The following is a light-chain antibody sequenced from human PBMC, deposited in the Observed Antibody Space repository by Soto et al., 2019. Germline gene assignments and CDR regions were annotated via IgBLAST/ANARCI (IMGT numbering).Light chain of an antibody. J-gene: IGKJ1*01. Sequence: DAVMTQSPLSLPVTLGQPATISCRSSQSLVYSDGNTYLNWFQQRPGQSPRRLIYKVSHRDSGVPVRFSGSGSGTDFTLKISRVEAEDVGVYYCMQGTHWPWTFGQGTKVEVK. CDR3: MQGTHWPWT. CDR1: QSLVYSDGNTY. CDR2: KVS. V-gene: IGKV2-30*01.